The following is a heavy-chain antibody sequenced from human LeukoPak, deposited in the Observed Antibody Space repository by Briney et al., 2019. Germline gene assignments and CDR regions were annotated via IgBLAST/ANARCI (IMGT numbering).Heavy chain of an antibody. CDR3: ARKPLGYCTNGVCSYAFDI. V-gene: IGHV4-39*07. D-gene: IGHD2-8*01. CDR1: GGSISSSSYY. J-gene: IGHJ3*02. CDR2: IYYSRST. Sequence: SETLSLTCTVSGGSISSSSYYWGWIRQPPRKGLEWIGSIYYSRSTYYNPSLKSRVTISVDTSKNQFSLKLSSVTAADTAVYYCARKPLGYCTNGVCSYAFDIWGQGTMVTVCS.